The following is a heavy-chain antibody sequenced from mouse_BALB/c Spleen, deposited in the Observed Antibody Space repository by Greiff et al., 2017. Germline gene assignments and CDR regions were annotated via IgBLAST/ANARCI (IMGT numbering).Heavy chain of an antibody. D-gene: IGHD1-1*02. CDR3: ARGNYGPYAMDY. V-gene: IGHV14-3*02. CDR2: IDPANGNT. J-gene: IGHJ4*01. CDR1: GFNIKDTY. Sequence: VHVKQSGAELVKPGASVKLSCTASGFNIKDTYMHWVKQRPEQGLEWIGRIDPANGNTKYDPKFQGKATITADTSSNTAYLQLSSLTSEDTAVYYCARGNYGPYAMDYWGQGTSVTVSS.